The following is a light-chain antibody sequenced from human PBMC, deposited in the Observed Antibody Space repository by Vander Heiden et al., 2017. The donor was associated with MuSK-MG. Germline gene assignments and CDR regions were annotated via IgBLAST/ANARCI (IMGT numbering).Light chain of an antibody. CDR2: HAS. J-gene: IGKJ4*01. Sequence: EIVLTQPPATLPLSPAERSTLACRVSESASSYLGRCQQKPGQAPRSLIHHASNSGTGIPARVTGTGYRTDITLTISSLGPEDIAVYYSLQRRTGPLTFGGGTKVEIK. CDR3: LQRRTGPLT. CDR1: ESASSY. V-gene: IGKV3-11*01.